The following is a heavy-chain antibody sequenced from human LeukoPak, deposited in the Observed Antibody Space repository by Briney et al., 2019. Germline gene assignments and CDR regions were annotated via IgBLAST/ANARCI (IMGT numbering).Heavy chain of an antibody. V-gene: IGHV1-2*02. CDR2: INPNSGGT. Sequence: ASVKVSCKASGYTFTGYYMHWVRQAPGQRLEWMGWINPNSGGTNYAQKFQGRVTMTRDTSISTAYMELSRLRSDDTAVYYCARDLDYYDSSGYYSDYWGQGTLVTVSS. CDR3: ARDLDYYDSSGYYSDY. J-gene: IGHJ4*02. CDR1: GYTFTGYY. D-gene: IGHD3-22*01.